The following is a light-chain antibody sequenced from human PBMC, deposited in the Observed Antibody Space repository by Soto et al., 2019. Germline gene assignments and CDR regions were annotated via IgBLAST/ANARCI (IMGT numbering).Light chain of an antibody. CDR3: CSYGGTFYV. Sequence: SVLTQPRSLSGSPGQSVTLSCTGTSIDVDDYNYVSWFQQHPGKAPELMIYDVSERPSGVPDRFSGSKSGNTASLTISGLQAEDEADYYCCSYGGTFYVFGTGTKGTVL. CDR2: DVS. J-gene: IGLJ1*01. V-gene: IGLV2-11*01. CDR1: SIDVDDYNY.